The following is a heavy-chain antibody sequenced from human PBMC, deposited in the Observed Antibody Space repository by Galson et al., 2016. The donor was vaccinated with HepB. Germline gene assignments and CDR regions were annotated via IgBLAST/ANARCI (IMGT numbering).Heavy chain of an antibody. J-gene: IGHJ6*02. CDR1: GFTVSNNY. CDR3: AREPNRLFYYAMDV. V-gene: IGHV3-30*03. Sequence: SLRLSCAVSGFTVSNNYMSWVRQAPGQGLEWVAVISSDGSNKNYGDSVKGRFTISRDNSKNTLYLQMNSLRGEDTAVYYCAREPNRLFYYAMDVWGQGTTVTVSS. D-gene: IGHD1-14*01. CDR2: ISSDGSNK.